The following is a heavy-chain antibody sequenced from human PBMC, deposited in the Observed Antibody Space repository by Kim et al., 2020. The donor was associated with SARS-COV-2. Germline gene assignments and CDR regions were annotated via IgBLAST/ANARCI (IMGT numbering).Heavy chain of an antibody. Sequence: SETLSLTCAVYGASFSHYYWSWIRQPPGKGLEWIGVINHSGSTNYNPSFKSRITISVDTSKNQFSLKLSSVIAADTAVYYCSNRRVQTAYGILTWGQGALVTVSS. J-gene: IGHJ4*02. CDR1: GASFSHYY. CDR2: INHSGST. V-gene: IGHV4-34*01. D-gene: IGHD3-9*01. CDR3: SNRRVQTAYGILT.